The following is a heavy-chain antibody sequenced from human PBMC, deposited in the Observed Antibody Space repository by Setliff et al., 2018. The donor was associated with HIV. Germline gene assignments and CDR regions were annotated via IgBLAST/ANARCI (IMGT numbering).Heavy chain of an antibody. V-gene: IGHV4-39*01. CDR1: GDSVTSETYC. J-gene: IGHJ4*01. Sequence: LSLTCTVSGDSVTSETYCWGWIRQPPEKGLEWIGSSCYSRITYYNSSLKSRATLSVDTPRNQRSLKLSSVTAADTAVYYCVRSGYYWNASPSFWGHGTLVTVSS. D-gene: IGHD1-1*01. CDR3: VRSGYYWNASPSF. CDR2: SCYSRIT.